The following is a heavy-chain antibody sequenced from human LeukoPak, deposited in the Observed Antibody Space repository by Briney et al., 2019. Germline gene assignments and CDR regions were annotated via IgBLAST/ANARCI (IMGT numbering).Heavy chain of an antibody. CDR2: ISWNSGSI. Sequence: GRSLRLSCAASGFTFDDYAMHWVRQAPGKGLEWVSGISWNSGSIGYADSVKGRFTISRDNAKNSLYLQMNSLRAEDTALYYCAKDIRARGYSYGFFGTDVWGQGTTVTVSS. D-gene: IGHD5-18*01. J-gene: IGHJ6*02. V-gene: IGHV3-9*01. CDR3: AKDIRARGYSYGFFGTDV. CDR1: GFTFDDYA.